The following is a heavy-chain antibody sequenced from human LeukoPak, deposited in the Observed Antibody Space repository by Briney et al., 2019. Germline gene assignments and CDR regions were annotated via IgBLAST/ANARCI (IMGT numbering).Heavy chain of an antibody. CDR2: ISSDGSTT. CDR1: GFSFSNFW. Sequence: GGSLRLSCAASGFSFSNFWMHWVRQAPGKGLVCVSHISSDGSTTTYADSVKGRFTISRDNAENTLFLQMNSLRPEDTAVYYCARGGGLDVWGQGATVTVSS. D-gene: IGHD3-16*01. J-gene: IGHJ6*02. CDR3: ARGGGLDV. V-gene: IGHV3-74*01.